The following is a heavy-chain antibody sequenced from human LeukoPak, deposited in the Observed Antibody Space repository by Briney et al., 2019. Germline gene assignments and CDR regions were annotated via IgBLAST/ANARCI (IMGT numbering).Heavy chain of an antibody. Sequence: PSETLSLTCTVSGGSISSGSYYWSWIRQPAGKGLEWIGSIYYSGSTYYNPSLKSRVTISVDTSKNQFSLKLSSVTAADTAVYYCARDFGTIVGAENWFDPWGQGTLVTVSS. V-gene: IGHV4-39*07. CDR1: GGSISSGSYY. CDR3: ARDFGTIVGAENWFDP. D-gene: IGHD1-26*01. J-gene: IGHJ5*02. CDR2: IYYSGST.